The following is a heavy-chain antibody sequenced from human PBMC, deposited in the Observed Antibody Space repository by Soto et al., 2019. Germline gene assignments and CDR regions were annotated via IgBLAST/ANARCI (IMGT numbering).Heavy chain of an antibody. CDR1: GYTFTGYY. D-gene: IGHD2-15*01. J-gene: IGHJ6*02. CDR3: ARGVEGYCSGGSCYYGMDV. V-gene: IGHV1-2*04. Sequence: GASVKVSCKASGYTFTGYYMHWVRQAPGQGLEWMGWINPNSGGTNYAQKFQGWVTMTRDTSISTAYMELSSLRSEDTAVYYCARGVEGYCSGGSCYYGMDVWGQGTTVTVSS. CDR2: INPNSGGT.